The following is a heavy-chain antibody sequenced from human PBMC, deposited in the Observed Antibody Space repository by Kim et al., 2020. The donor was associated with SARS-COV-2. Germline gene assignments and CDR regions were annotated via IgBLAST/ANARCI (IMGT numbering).Heavy chain of an antibody. J-gene: IGHJ5*02. CDR3: ARRVATIPGGNWFDP. Sequence: GESLKISCKGSGYSFTSYWIGWVRQMPGKGLEWMGIIYPGDSDTRYSPSFQGQVTISADKSISTAYLQWSSLTASDTAMYYCARRVATIPGGNWFDPWSQGTLVTVSS. V-gene: IGHV5-51*01. CDR1: GYSFTSYW. D-gene: IGHD5-12*01. CDR2: IYPGDSDT.